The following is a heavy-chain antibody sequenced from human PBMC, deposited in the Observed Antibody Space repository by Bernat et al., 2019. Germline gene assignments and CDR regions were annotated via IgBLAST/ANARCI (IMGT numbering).Heavy chain of an antibody. CDR1: GFPFSSYG. J-gene: IGHJ5*02. CDR2: ISYDGSNK. Sequence: QVQLVESGGGVVQPGGSLRLSCAASGFPFSSYGMPWVRQAPGKGLEWVAVISYDGSNKYYADSVKGRLTISRDNSKNTLYLQMNSLRAEDTAVYYCAKDLFFVAVAGIADPWGQGTLVTVSS. V-gene: IGHV3-30*18. D-gene: IGHD6-19*01. CDR3: AKDLFFVAVAGIADP.